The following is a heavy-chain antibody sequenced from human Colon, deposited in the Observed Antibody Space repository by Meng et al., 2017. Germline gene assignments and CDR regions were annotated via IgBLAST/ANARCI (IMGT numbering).Heavy chain of an antibody. CDR2: ISTSGST. CDR3: ARDASPNGQLYAFDM. J-gene: IGHJ3*02. V-gene: IGHV4-4*07. D-gene: IGHD1-1*01. CDR1: GGSIRSDY. Sequence: SETLSLTGNVPGGSIRSDYWSWIRQPAGKGREGIGRISTSGSTDYNPSLRRRVIMSVETTKNKFSMKLSSVTAADTAVYYCARDASPNGQLYAFDMWGQGTMVTVSS.